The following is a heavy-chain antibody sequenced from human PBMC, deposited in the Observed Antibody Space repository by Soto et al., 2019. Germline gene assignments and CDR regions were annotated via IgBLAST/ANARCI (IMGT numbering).Heavy chain of an antibody. CDR1: GYTFTSYD. CDR2: MNPNSGNT. J-gene: IGHJ4*01. D-gene: IGHD2-2*01. CDR3: ARELLGVPAAIATDY. Sequence: ASVKVSCKASGYTFTSYDINWVRQATGQGLEWRGWMNPNSGNTGDAQKFQGRVTMTRNTSISTAYMELSSLRSEDTAVYYCARELLGVPAAIATDYGGDGSLVTVS. V-gene: IGHV1-8*01.